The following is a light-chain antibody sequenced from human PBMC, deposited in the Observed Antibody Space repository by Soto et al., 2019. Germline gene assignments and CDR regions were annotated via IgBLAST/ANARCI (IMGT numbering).Light chain of an antibody. CDR1: SSDVGGYNF. CDR3: TSYTSSTTYA. Sequence: QSVLTQPASVSGSPGQSITISCTGTSSDVGGYNFVSWYQHHPGKAPKLIIYDVTNRPSGISNRFSGSKSGNTASLTISGLQADDEADHYCTSYTSSTTYAFGTGTKVTV. V-gene: IGLV2-14*03. CDR2: DVT. J-gene: IGLJ1*01.